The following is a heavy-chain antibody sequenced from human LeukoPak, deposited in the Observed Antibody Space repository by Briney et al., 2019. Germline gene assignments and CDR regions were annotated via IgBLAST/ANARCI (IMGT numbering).Heavy chain of an antibody. CDR2: TYYRSKWYN. CDR1: GDSVSSNSAA. J-gene: IGHJ5*02. Sequence: SQTLSLTCAISGDSVSSNSAAWNWIRQSPSRGLEWLGRTYYRSKWYNDYALSVQSRVTINPDTSKNQFSLQLNSVTPEDTAVYCCARTAWYYYDNSGPNWFDPWGQGTLVTVSS. D-gene: IGHD3-22*01. V-gene: IGHV6-1*01. CDR3: ARTAWYYYDNSGPNWFDP.